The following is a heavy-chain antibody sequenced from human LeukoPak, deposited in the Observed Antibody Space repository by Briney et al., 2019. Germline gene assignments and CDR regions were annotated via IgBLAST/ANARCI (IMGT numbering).Heavy chain of an antibody. D-gene: IGHD3-10*01. J-gene: IGHJ5*02. V-gene: IGHV4-39*01. CDR2: IYYSGST. CDR3: ARHPHYGSGSYRNYNWFDP. Sequence: PSETLSLTCTVSGGSINSSSYYWGWIRQPPGKGLEWIGSIYYSGSTYYNPSLKSRVTISVDTSKNQFSLKLSSVTAADTAVYYCARHPHYGSGSYRNYNWFDPWGQGTLVTVSS. CDR1: GGSINSSSYY.